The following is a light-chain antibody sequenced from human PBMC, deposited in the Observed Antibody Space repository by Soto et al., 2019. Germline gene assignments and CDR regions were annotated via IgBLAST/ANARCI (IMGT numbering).Light chain of an antibody. V-gene: IGKV1-12*01. CDR1: QSISST. J-gene: IGKJ5*01. Sequence: DIQMTQSPSSVSASVGDRVTSTCRASQSISSTLAWYQQKPGTVPKLLIYAASSLQSGVPSRFSVSGAGTEFTLSITSLQPEYFGTYYCQQGDSFPVTFGQGTRLEIK. CDR2: AAS. CDR3: QQGDSFPVT.